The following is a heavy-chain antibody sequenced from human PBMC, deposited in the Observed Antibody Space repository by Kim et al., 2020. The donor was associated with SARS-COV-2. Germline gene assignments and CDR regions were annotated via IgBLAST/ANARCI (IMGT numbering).Heavy chain of an antibody. D-gene: IGHD2-2*01. J-gene: IGHJ4*02. CDR2: ST. V-gene: IGHV1-46*03. Sequence: STSYAQKFQGRVTMTRDTSTSTVYMELSSLRSEDTAVYYCVTEGLPEGGYWGQGTLVTVSS. CDR3: VTEGLPEGGY.